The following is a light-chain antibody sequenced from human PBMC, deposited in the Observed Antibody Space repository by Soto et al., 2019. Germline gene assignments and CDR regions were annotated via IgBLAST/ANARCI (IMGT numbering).Light chain of an antibody. CDR3: SAWDKSLSGGV. CDR1: SSNIGSDY. V-gene: IGLV1-51*02. J-gene: IGLJ2*01. CDR2: ENN. Sequence: QAVVTQPPSVSAAPGQTVTISCSGSSSNIGSDYVYSYQQHPGTAPKLLIYENNKRPSGIPVRFSGSKSGTSATLGITGLQTGDEADYYYSAWDKSLSGGVFGGGTKLTVL.